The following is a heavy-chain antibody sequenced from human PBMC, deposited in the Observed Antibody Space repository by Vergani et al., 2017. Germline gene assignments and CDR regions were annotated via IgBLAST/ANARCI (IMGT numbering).Heavy chain of an antibody. CDR3: EKEKIDWGSYFLDS. D-gene: IGHD7-27*01. Sequence: EVHLLESGGGLVQSGGSLRLSCAASGFTFSNSAVSWVRQAPGRGLAWVSSISGPGLSTYYADSVKGRFTISRDNSKNTVFLQMHSMRAEDTAIYYCEKEKIDWGSYFLDSWGHGILVTVSS. V-gene: IGHV3-23*01. CDR1: GFTFSNSA. J-gene: IGHJ5*01. CDR2: ISGPGLST.